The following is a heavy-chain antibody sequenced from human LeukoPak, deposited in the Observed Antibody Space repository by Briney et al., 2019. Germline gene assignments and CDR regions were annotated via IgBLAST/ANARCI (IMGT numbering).Heavy chain of an antibody. CDR1: GGSFSGYY. CDR2: INHSGST. J-gene: IGHJ6*04. V-gene: IGHV4-34*01. D-gene: IGHD3-10*01. Sequence: PSETLSLTCAVYGGSFSGYYWSWIRQPPGKGLEWIGEINHSGSTNYNPSLKSRVTMSVDTSKNQFSLKLSSVTAADTAVYYCARVLPSYYYGSGSYYNGMDVWGKGTTVTISS. CDR3: ARVLPSYYYGSGSYYNGMDV.